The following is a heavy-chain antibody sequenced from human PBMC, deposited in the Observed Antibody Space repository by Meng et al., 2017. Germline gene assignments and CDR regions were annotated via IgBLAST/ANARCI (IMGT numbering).Heavy chain of an antibody. Sequence: QVKLVQSGVGVKKPGASVKVSCKASGYTFTSYGISWVRQAPGQGLEWMGWISAYNGNTNYAQKLQGRVTMTTDTSTSTAYMELRSLRSDDTAVYYCARDRPSYDILTGPERGAFDIWGQGTMVTVSS. J-gene: IGHJ3*02. D-gene: IGHD3-9*01. CDR3: ARDRPSYDILTGPERGAFDI. CDR2: ISAYNGNT. CDR1: GYTFTSYG. V-gene: IGHV1-18*01.